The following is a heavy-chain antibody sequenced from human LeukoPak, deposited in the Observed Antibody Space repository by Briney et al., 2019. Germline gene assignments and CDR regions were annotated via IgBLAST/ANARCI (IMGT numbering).Heavy chain of an antibody. CDR2: IYHSGST. D-gene: IGHD3-10*01. CDR1: GYSISSGYY. J-gene: IGHJ5*02. CDR3: TRGVRYRSNYSGPNWFDP. V-gene: IGHV4-38-2*01. Sequence: SETLSLTCAVSGYSISSGYYWGWIRQPPGKGLEWIGSIYHSGSTYYNPSLKSRVTISVDTSKNQFSLKLSSVTAADTAVYYCTRGVRYRSNYSGPNWFDPWDHGTLVSASS.